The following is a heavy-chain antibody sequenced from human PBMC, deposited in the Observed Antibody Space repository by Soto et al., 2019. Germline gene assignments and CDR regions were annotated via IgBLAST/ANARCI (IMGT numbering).Heavy chain of an antibody. V-gene: IGHV3-15*01. J-gene: IGHJ3*02. CDR1: GFTFSNAW. CDR3: TIDLVVVVAAHAFDI. CDR2: IKSKTDGGTT. D-gene: IGHD2-15*01. Sequence: EVQLLESGGGLVKPGGSLRLSCAASGFTFSNAWMSWVRQAPGKGLEWVGRIKSKTDGGTTDYAAPVKGRFTILRDDSKYTLYLQMNRLKTEDTAVYYCTIDLVVVVAAHAFDIWGQGTMVTVSS.